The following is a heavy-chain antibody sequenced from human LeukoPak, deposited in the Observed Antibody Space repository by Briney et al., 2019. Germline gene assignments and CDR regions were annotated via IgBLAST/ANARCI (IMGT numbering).Heavy chain of an antibody. Sequence: GGSLRLSCAASGFTFSSYSMSWVRQAPGKGLEWVSYISSSSNSIYYADSVKGRFTVSRDNAKNSLYLQMNSLRAEGTAVYYCARHHPAYYYYGMDVWGQGTTVTVSS. CDR3: ARHHPAYYYYGMDV. CDR2: ISSSSNSI. V-gene: IGHV3-48*01. CDR1: GFTFSSYS. J-gene: IGHJ6*02.